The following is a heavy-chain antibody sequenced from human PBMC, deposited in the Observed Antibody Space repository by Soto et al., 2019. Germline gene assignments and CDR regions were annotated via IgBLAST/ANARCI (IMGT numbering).Heavy chain of an antibody. V-gene: IGHV1-46*01. Sequence: ASVKVSCKASGYTFTSYYMHWVRQAPGQGLEWMGLIIPSDGRTTYAQKFQGRGTMTRDTSTSIVYMELRSLGSEDAAVYYCARREGTYYYGSGSYGLKHWFDPWGQGTLVTVSS. CDR1: GYTFTSYY. CDR2: IIPSDGRT. CDR3: ARREGTYYYGSGSYGLKHWFDP. D-gene: IGHD3-10*01. J-gene: IGHJ5*02.